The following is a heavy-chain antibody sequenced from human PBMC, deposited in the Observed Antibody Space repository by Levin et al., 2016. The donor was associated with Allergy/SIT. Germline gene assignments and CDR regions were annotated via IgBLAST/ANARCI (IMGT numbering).Heavy chain of an antibody. J-gene: IGHJ6*02. Sequence: GGSLRLSCAASGFTFSSYWMTWVRQAPGKGPEWVANINQRGSETKYVDSVKGRFTISRDNAKKSLYLQMNSLRAEDTAIYYCTILMTTVPGMDVWGQGTTVTVSS. V-gene: IGHV3-7*01. CDR3: TILMTTVPGMDV. CDR1: GFTFSSYW. D-gene: IGHD4-17*01. CDR2: INQRGSET.